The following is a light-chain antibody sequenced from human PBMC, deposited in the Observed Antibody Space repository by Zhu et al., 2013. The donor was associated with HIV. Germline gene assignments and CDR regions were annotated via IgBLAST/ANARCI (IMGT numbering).Light chain of an antibody. CDR2: DAS. V-gene: IGLV3-21*04. J-gene: IGLJ2*01. CDR1: NIGSKS. CDR3: QVWDNINDHLVV. Sequence: SYELTQPPSVSVAPGKTARVTCGGDNIGSKSVNWYQQKPGQAPLLVMYDASDRPSGIPERFSGSNSGNTATLTISRVEAGDEADYYCQVWDNINDHLVVFGGGTKLTVL.